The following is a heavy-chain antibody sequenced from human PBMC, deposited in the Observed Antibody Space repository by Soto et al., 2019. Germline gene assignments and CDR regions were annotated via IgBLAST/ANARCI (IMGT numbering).Heavy chain of an antibody. D-gene: IGHD3-22*01. J-gene: IGHJ6*02. Sequence: ASVRVSCKASGYTFTSYGISWVRQAPGQGLEWMGWISAYNGNTNYAQKLQGRVTMTTDTSTSTAYMELRSLRSDDTAVYYCARVPLGYYYDSSGYPYGMDVWGQGTTVTVSS. CDR3: ARVPLGYYYDSSGYPYGMDV. CDR1: GYTFTSYG. V-gene: IGHV1-18*04. CDR2: ISAYNGNT.